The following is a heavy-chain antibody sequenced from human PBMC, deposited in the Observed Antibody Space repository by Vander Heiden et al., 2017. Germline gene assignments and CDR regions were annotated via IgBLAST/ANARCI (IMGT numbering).Heavy chain of an antibody. CDR1: GFTFSSYG. J-gene: IGHJ6*02. CDR2: IWYDGSNK. D-gene: IGHD3-22*01. CDR3: ARYGSGYPLGMDV. V-gene: IGHV3-33*01. Sequence: QVQLVESGGGVVQPGRSLRLSCAASGFTFSSYGMHWVRQAPGKGLEWVAVIWYDGSNKYYAYSVKGRFTISRYNSKNTLYLQMNSLRAEDTAVYYCARYGSGYPLGMDVWGQGTTVTVSS.